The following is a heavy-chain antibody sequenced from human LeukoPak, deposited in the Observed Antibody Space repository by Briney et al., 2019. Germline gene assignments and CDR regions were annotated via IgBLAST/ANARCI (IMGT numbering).Heavy chain of an antibody. CDR2: IYYSGST. CDR1: GGSISSGGYY. J-gene: IGHJ4*02. V-gene: IGHV4-31*03. Sequence: SETLSLTCTVSGGSISSGGYYWSWIRQHPGKGLEWIGYIYYSGSTYYNPSLKSRVTISVDTSKNQFSLKLSSVTAADTAVYYCASSPLGVSEEDYWGQGTLVTVSS. CDR3: ASSPLGVSEEDY. D-gene: IGHD3-16*01.